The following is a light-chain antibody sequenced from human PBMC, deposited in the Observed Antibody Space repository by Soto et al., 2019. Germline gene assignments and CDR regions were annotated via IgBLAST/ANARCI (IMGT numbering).Light chain of an antibody. CDR1: SSNIGNNH. Sequence: LTQPPSASGTPGQRVTISCSGSSSNIGNNHVYWYQQLPGTAPKLLIYRNNQRPSGVPDRFSGSKSGTSASLAISGLRSEDEADYYCAAWDDSLSGGVFGGGTKLTVL. J-gene: IGLJ3*02. CDR2: RNN. CDR3: AAWDDSLSGGV. V-gene: IGLV1-47*01.